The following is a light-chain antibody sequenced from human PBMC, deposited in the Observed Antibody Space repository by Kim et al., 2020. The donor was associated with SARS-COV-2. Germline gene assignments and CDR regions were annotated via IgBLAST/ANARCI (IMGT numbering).Light chain of an antibody. Sequence: EIVLTQSPGNLSLSPGERATLSCRSSQTVSRTFLGWYQQRPGQAPRLLIYGASNRATGIPDRFSGSGSGTDFTLTISRLEPEDSAVYYCQECYNSPFTFGQGTKVEI. CDR2: GAS. CDR1: QTVSRTF. CDR3: QECYNSPFT. V-gene: IGKV3-20*01. J-gene: IGKJ2*01.